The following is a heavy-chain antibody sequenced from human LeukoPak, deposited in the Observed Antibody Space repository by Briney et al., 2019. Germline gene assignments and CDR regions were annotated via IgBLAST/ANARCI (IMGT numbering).Heavy chain of an antibody. Sequence: ASVKVSCKAPGYTFTGYYMHWVRQAPGQGLEWMGWINPNSGGTNYAQKFQGRVTMTRDTSISTAYMELSRLRSDDTAVYYCARVMVVAATRPGGYYYYYGMDVWGQGTTVTVSS. J-gene: IGHJ6*02. CDR2: INPNSGGT. D-gene: IGHD2-15*01. CDR1: GYTFTGYY. CDR3: ARVMVVAATRPGGYYYYYGMDV. V-gene: IGHV1-2*02.